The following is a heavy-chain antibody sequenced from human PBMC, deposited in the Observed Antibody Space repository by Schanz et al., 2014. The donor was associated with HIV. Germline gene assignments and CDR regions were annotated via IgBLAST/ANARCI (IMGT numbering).Heavy chain of an antibody. CDR2: ISYDGSNR. V-gene: IGHV3-30*04. Sequence: QVQLVESGGGVVQPGRSLRLSCAASGFTFSSYAMHWVRQAPGKGLEWVAVISYDGSNRYYTDSVKGRFTISRDNSKNTLYLQMNSLRAEDTALFYCVSQGHTDEGNFELWGQGTTVSVSS. CDR1: GFTFSSYA. J-gene: IGHJ3*01. CDR3: VSQGHTDEGNFEL.